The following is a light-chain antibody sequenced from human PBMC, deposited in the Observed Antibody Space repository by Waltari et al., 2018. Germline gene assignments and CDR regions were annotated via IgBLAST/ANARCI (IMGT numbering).Light chain of an antibody. CDR2: DVS. J-gene: IGLJ3*02. V-gene: IGLV2-14*04. CDR3: NSYTGSNSWV. Sequence: PGQSITISCYGTNSDVGFYNYVSWYQQPPGKAPKLIIDDVSQRPSGVSDRFSCSKSGNTASLTISGLQAEDEADYYCNSYTGSNSWVFGGGTKVTVL. CDR1: NSDVGFYNY.